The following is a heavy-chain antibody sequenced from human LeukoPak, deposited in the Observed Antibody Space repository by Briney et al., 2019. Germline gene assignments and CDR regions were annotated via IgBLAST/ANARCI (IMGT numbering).Heavy chain of an antibody. D-gene: IGHD3-3*01. V-gene: IGHV3-21*01. CDR3: ARDPRGFLEWTAYMDV. J-gene: IGHJ6*03. CDR2: ISSSSSYI. Sequence: GGSLRLSCAASGFTFSSYSMNWVRQAPGTGLEWVSSISSSSSYIYYADSVKGRFTISRDNAKNSLYLQMNSLRAEDTAVYYCARDPRGFLEWTAYMDVWGKGTTVTVSS. CDR1: GFTFSSYS.